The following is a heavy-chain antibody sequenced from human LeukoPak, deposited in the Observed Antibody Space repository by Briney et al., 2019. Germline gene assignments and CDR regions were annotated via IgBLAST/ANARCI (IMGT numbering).Heavy chain of an antibody. J-gene: IGHJ4*02. Sequence: PGGSLRLSCAASGFTFSSYNMNWVRQAPGKGLEWVSAISGSGGSTYYADSVKGRFTISRDNSKNTLYLQMHSLRAEDTAIYYCAKPSRDFDSSGYSHFDYWGQGTQVTVSS. CDR3: AKPSRDFDSSGYSHFDY. D-gene: IGHD3-22*01. CDR2: ISGSGGST. CDR1: GFTFSSYN. V-gene: IGHV3-23*01.